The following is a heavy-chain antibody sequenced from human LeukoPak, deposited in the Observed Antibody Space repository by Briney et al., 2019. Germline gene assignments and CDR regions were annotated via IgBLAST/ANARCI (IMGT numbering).Heavy chain of an antibody. D-gene: IGHD2-15*01. CDR1: GFTFSSYA. CDR2: ISGSGGST. Sequence: GGSLRLSCAASGFTFSSYAMSWVRQAPGKGLEWVSAISGSGGSTYYAYYVKGRFPISRDNSKNTMYLQMNSLRAEDTAVYYCAKDNCSGGSCDFDYWGQGTLVTVSS. CDR3: AKDNCSGGSCDFDY. V-gene: IGHV3-23*01. J-gene: IGHJ4*02.